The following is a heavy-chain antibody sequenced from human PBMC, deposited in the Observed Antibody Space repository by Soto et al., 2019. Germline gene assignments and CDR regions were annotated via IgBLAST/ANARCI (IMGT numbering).Heavy chain of an antibody. Sequence: LGESLKISCKGSGYTFPSYWIAWVRQMPGKGLEWMGIIYPGDSDTRYSPSFQDQVTISADKSISTAYLQWSSLKASDTAMYYCARLRYSSSFYTGMDVWGQGTTVTVSS. CDR3: ARLRYSSSFYTGMDV. V-gene: IGHV5-51*01. J-gene: IGHJ6*02. D-gene: IGHD6-6*01. CDR1: GYTFPSYW. CDR2: IYPGDSDT.